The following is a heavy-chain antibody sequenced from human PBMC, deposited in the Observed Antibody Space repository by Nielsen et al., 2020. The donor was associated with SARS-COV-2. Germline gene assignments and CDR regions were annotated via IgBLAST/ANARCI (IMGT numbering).Heavy chain of an antibody. V-gene: IGHV3-30*18. Sequence: GESLKISCAASGFTFSSYGMHWVRQAPGKGLGWVAVISYDGSNKYYADSVKGRFTISRDNSKNTLYLQMNSLRAEDTAVYYCAKDWGAAAPTGWFDPWGQGTLVTVSS. CDR2: ISYDGSNK. CDR3: AKDWGAAAPTGWFDP. J-gene: IGHJ5*02. D-gene: IGHD6-13*01. CDR1: GFTFSSYG.